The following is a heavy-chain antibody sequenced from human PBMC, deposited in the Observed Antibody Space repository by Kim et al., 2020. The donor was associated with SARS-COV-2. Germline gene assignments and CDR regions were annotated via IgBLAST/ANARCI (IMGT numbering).Heavy chain of an antibody. D-gene: IGHD3-10*01. J-gene: IGHJ4*02. CDR2: INQDGTEK. Sequence: GGSLRLSCAASGFTFSNYWMSWVRQAPGKGLEWVANINQDGTEKFFVASVRGRFTISRDNAKNSLYLQMSSLRVEDTAVYYCARAPSPHDRGCEGYWGQG. CDR3: ARAPSPHDRGCEGY. CDR1: GFTFSNYW. V-gene: IGHV3-7*03.